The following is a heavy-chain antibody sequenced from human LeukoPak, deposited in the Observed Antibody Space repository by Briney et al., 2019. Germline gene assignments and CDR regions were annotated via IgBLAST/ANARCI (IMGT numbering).Heavy chain of an antibody. Sequence: GGSLRLSCAASGFTFSSSWMHWVRQAPGKGLVWVSRIKSDGTVTTDADSVKGRFTISRDNAKNTLYLQMNSLRVEDTAIYYCVRGPNSSSWYGSEYFQHWGQGTLVTVSS. D-gene: IGHD6-13*01. J-gene: IGHJ1*01. CDR2: IKSDGTVT. CDR1: GFTFSSSW. V-gene: IGHV3-74*01. CDR3: VRGPNSSSWYGSEYFQH.